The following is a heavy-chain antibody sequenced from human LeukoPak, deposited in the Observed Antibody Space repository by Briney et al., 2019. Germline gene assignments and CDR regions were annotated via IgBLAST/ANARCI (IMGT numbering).Heavy chain of an antibody. CDR3: ARPITGPAGMDV. J-gene: IGHJ6*02. CDR2: ISSSGSTI. V-gene: IGHV3-48*03. Sequence: QSGGSLRLSCAASGFTSSSYEMNWVRQAPGKGLEWVSYISSSGSTIYYADSVKGRFTISRDNAKNSLYLQMNSLRAEDTAVYYCARPITGPAGMDVWGQGTTVTVSS. D-gene: IGHD1-20*01. CDR1: GFTSSSYE.